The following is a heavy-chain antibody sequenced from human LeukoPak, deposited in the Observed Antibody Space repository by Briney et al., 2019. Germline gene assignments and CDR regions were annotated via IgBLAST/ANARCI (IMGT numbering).Heavy chain of an antibody. CDR1: GFTFSSYR. J-gene: IGHJ4*02. Sequence: GGSLRPSCVASGFTFSSYRMSWVRQAPGKGLVWVSNIIQDGSAKNYVDSVQGRFTISRDNAKNSLYLQMNSLRAEDTAAYYCARVTSYYYNTSGDYYFDYWGQGTLVTVSS. D-gene: IGHD3-22*01. V-gene: IGHV3-7*04. CDR2: IIQDGSAK. CDR3: ARVTSYYYNTSGDYYFDY.